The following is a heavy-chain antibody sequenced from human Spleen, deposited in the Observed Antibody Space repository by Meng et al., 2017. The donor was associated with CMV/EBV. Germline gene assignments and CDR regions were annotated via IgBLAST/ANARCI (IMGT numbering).Heavy chain of an antibody. D-gene: IGHD1-26*01. V-gene: IGHV3-20*03. CDR1: GLTFDDNG. Sequence: SGLTFDDNGMSWVRQDPGKGLEWVSGVSRGGFSTGYEDTVKGRLTISRDSAKNSLYLQMNSLRVEDTALYFCVRGFGTFSAGAPIDYWGQGSLVTVSS. CDR2: VSRGGFST. J-gene: IGHJ4*02. CDR3: VRGFGTFSAGAPIDY.